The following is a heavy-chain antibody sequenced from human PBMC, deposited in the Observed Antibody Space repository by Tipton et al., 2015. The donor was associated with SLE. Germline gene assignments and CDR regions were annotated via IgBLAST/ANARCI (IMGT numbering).Heavy chain of an antibody. CDR1: GGSINGGSFY. CDR3: ARGFGGSYSDF. Sequence: LRLSRTVSGGSINGGSFYWSWIRQPAGKGLEWIGQIFASGSTGYNPSLQSRVTISLDTSKNQFSLRLSSVTAADTAVYYCARGFGGSYSDFWGQGTLVTVSS. V-gene: IGHV4-61*09. D-gene: IGHD1-26*01. J-gene: IGHJ4*02. CDR2: IFASGST.